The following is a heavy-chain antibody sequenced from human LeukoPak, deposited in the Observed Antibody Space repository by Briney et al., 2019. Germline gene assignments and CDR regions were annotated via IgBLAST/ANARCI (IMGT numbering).Heavy chain of an antibody. CDR1: GFTFSSYS. D-gene: IGHD2-15*01. V-gene: IGHV3-21*01. CDR2: ISSSGSYI. Sequence: GGSLRLSCAASGFTFSSYSMNWVRQAPGKGLEWVSSISSSGSYIYYADSVKGRFTISRDNAKNSLYLQMNSLRAEDTAVYYCARDPTLGYCSGGSCYSFGLFDLWGRGTLVTVSS. J-gene: IGHJ2*01. CDR3: ARDPTLGYCSGGSCYSFGLFDL.